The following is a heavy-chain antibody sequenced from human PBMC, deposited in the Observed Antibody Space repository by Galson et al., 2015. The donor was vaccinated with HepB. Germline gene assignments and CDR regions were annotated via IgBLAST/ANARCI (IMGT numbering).Heavy chain of an antibody. CDR1: GYTFTSYG. V-gene: IGHV1-18*04. CDR3: ARDHVGVTMIVVVRYGMDV. CDR2: ISAYNGNT. D-gene: IGHD3-22*01. J-gene: IGHJ6*02. Sequence: SVKVSCKASGYTFTSYGISWVRQAPGQGLEWMGWISAYNGNTNYAQKLQGRVTMTTDTSTSTAYMELRSLRSDDTAVYYCARDHVGVTMIVVVRYGMDVWGQGTTVTVSS.